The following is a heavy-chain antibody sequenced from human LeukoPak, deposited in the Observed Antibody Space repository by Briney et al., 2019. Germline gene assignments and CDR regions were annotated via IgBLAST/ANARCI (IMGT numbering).Heavy chain of an antibody. V-gene: IGHV3-7*03. CDR2: INQGGSDK. CDR1: GFTFSGHW. Sequence: GGSLRLSCAASGFTFSGHWMSWVRQAPGKGLEWVANINQGGSDKYYVDSVKGRFTISRDNSKNTLYLQMNSLRAEDTAVYYCARVLYYDFWSGYFDYWGQGTLVTVSS. CDR3: ARVLYYDFWSGYFDY. D-gene: IGHD3-3*01. J-gene: IGHJ4*02.